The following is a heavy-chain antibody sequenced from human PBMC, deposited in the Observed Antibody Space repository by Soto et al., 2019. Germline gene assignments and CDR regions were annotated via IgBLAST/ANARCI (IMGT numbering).Heavy chain of an antibody. CDR1: GYSFTSYW. V-gene: IGHV5-51*01. J-gene: IGHJ6*02. CDR2: IYPGDSDT. CDR3: ARHHGSPGSYFGLDV. Sequence: PGESLKISCKGSGYSFTSYWINWVRQMPGKGLEWMGIIYPGDSDTRYGPSFQGQVTISADKSIDTAYLQWRSLKASDTAVYYCARHHGSPGSYFGLDVWGQGTTVTVSS. D-gene: IGHD6-13*01.